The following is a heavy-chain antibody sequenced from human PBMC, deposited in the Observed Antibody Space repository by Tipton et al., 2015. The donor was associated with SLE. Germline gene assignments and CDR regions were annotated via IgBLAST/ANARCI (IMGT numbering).Heavy chain of an antibody. V-gene: IGHV5-51*01. Sequence: QLVQSRAEVKKPGESLKISCKGSGYDFATYWIGWVRQMPGKGLEWMGIIYPGDSDTRYSPSFQGQVTISADKSISTAYLQWNSLKASDTATYYCARHGDYWQFDLWGRGTLVTVSS. CDR1: GYDFATYW. CDR2: IYPGDSDT. D-gene: IGHD4-17*01. J-gene: IGHJ2*01. CDR3: ARHGDYWQFDL.